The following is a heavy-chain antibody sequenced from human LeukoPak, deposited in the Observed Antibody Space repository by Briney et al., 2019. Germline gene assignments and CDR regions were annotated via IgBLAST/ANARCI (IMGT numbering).Heavy chain of an antibody. CDR1: GFTFSDYY. V-gene: IGHV3-11*01. CDR3: ARRRDSGSLQHFDY. D-gene: IGHD1-26*01. CDR2: ISSSGTTI. J-gene: IGHJ4*02. Sequence: GGSLRLSCAASGFTFSDYYMSWIRQAPGKGLEWVSYISSSGTTIYYAGSVKGRFTISRDNAKNSLYLQMNSLRAEDTAVYYRARRRDSGSLQHFDYWGQGTLVTVSS.